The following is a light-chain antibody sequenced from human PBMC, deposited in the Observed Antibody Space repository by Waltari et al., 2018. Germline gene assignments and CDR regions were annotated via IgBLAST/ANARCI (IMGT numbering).Light chain of an antibody. V-gene: IGKV3-20*01. CDR2: GAS. J-gene: IGKJ1*01. Sequence: CRAMQSVSSTLAWYQQKPGQAPRLLIYGASTRATGIPERFSGGGSGTDFSLTISRLEPEDFAVYYCQHYVRLPVTFGQGTKVEIK. CDR3: QHYVRLPVT. CDR1: QSVSST.